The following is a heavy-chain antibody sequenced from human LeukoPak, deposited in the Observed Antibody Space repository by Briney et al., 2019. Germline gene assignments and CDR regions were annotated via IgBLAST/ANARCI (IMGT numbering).Heavy chain of an antibody. Sequence: SETLSLTCAVYGVSFSGYYWSWIRQPPGKGLEWIGEIHHSGSTNYNPSLKSRVTISVDTSKNQFSLKLSSVTAADTAVDYCARGGVLRYFDWLAYWGQGTLVTVSS. CDR1: GVSFSGYY. D-gene: IGHD3-9*01. CDR2: IHHSGST. J-gene: IGHJ4*02. V-gene: IGHV4-34*01. CDR3: ARGGVLRYFDWLAY.